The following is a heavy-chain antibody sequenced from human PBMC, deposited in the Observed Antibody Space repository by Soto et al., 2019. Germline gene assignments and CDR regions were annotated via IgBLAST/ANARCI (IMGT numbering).Heavy chain of an antibody. CDR2: ISYSGST. D-gene: IGHD4-17*01. CDR1: GGSISSGGYY. CDR3: AGAMTTVTTAIGY. Sequence: QVQLQESGPGLVKPSQTLSLTCTVSGGSISSGGYYWSWIRQQPGKGLEWIGYISYSGSTDYNPSLKSRVTISVDTSKNQCSLKLSSVTAADTAVYYCAGAMTTVTTAIGYWGQGTLVTVSS. V-gene: IGHV4-31*03. J-gene: IGHJ4*02.